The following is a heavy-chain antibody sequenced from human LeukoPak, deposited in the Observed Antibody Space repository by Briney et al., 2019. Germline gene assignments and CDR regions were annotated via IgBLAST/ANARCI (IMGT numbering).Heavy chain of an antibody. Sequence: NSGGSLRLSCAASGFTFSSYSMNWVRQAPGKGLEWVSSISSSSSYIYYADSVKGRFTISRDNAKNSLYLQMNSLRAEDTAVYYCARDQVPYDFWCGYYLGYWGQGTLVTVSS. CDR2: ISSSSSYI. CDR3: ARDQVPYDFWCGYYLGY. V-gene: IGHV3-21*01. D-gene: IGHD3-3*01. CDR1: GFTFSSYS. J-gene: IGHJ4*02.